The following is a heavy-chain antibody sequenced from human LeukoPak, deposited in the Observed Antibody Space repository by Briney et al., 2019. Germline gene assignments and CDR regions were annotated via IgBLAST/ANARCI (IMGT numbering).Heavy chain of an antibody. Sequence: GRSLRLSCAASGFTFDDSAMHWVRQNPEKGLEWVSGISWNSDNIACVDSVKGRFTISRDNRKNSLYLQMDSLRPEDTALYYSVKDGGSYGSGSNSFSHWGQGTLVIVS. CDR2: ISWNSDNI. J-gene: IGHJ4*02. CDR1: GFTFDDSA. D-gene: IGHD3-10*01. CDR3: VKDGGSYGSGSNSFSH. V-gene: IGHV3-9*01.